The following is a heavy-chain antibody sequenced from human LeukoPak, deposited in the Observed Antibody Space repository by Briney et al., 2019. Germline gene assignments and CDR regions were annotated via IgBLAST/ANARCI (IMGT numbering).Heavy chain of an antibody. Sequence: SETLSLTCTVSGGSFRSYYWTWIRQPPGKGLEWIAYIYYSGSTNCNPSLKSRVTISLDTSQNQFSLKVSSVTAADTAVYYCARAHSYSGFAEADYWGQGTLVTVST. D-gene: IGHD5-12*01. CDR1: GGSFRSYY. CDR2: IYYSGST. V-gene: IGHV4-59*01. J-gene: IGHJ4*02. CDR3: ARAHSYSGFAEADY.